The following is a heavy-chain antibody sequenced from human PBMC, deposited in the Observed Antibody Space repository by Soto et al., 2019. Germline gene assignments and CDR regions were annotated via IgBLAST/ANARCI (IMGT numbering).Heavy chain of an antibody. Sequence: QITLKESGPTLVKPTQTLTLTCTFSGSSLSTGGVGEAWIRQPPGKALEWLALIYWDDDKRYSPSLKSRLTITNDASKNQVVRTMTPMDPVDTATYYCAHRLYSRAWPWDSGVCDYWGHGTLVTVSS. CDR1: GSSLSTGGVG. CDR3: AHRLYSRAWPWDSGVCDY. D-gene: IGHD6-19*01. J-gene: IGHJ4*01. CDR2: IYWDDDK. V-gene: IGHV2-5*02.